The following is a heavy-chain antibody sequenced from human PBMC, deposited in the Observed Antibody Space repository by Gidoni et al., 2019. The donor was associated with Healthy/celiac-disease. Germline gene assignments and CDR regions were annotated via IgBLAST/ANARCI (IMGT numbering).Heavy chain of an antibody. V-gene: IGHV3-11*01. CDR2: ISSSGSTL. CDR3: ARDSSSPDWYFDL. D-gene: IGHD6-13*01. Sequence: QVQLVESGGGLVKPGGSLRLSCAAAGFTFSDYYMSWIRQAPGKGLECVSYISSSGSTLYYADSVKGRFTISRDNAKNSLYLQMNSLRAEDTAVYYCARDSSSPDWYFDLWGRGTLVTVSS. J-gene: IGHJ2*01. CDR1: GFTFSDYY.